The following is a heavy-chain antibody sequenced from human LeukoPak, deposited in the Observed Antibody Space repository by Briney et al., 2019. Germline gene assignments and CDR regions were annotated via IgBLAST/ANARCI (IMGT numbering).Heavy chain of an antibody. V-gene: IGHV3-30*03. CDR3: ARAWNDSDYYFDY. D-gene: IGHD1-1*01. CDR2: ISYDGSYK. Sequence: PGGSLRLSCAASGFTFSNYGMHWVRQAPGKGLEWVAVISYDGSYKYYADSVKGRFIISRDNSKNTLYLQMNSLRAEDTAVYYCARAWNDSDYYFDYWGQGTLVTVSS. J-gene: IGHJ4*02. CDR1: GFTFSNYG.